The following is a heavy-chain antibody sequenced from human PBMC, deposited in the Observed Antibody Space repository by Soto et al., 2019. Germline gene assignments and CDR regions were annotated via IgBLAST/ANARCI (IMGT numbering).Heavy chain of an antibody. CDR2: IYYSGST. V-gene: IGHV4-59*12. CDR1: GGSISSYY. Sequence: SETLSLTCTVSGGSISSYYWSWIRQPPGKGLEWIGYIYYSGSTNYNPSLKSRVTISVDTSKNQFSLKLSSVTAEDTAVYYCARESPLGSGSYYMYYYYYGMDVWGQGTTVTVSS. CDR3: ARESPLGSGSYYMYYYYYGMDV. J-gene: IGHJ6*02. D-gene: IGHD3-10*01.